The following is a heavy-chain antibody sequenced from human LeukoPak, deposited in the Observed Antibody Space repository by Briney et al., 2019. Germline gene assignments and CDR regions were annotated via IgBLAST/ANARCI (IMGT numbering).Heavy chain of an antibody. D-gene: IGHD2-15*01. Sequence: GGSLRLSCAASGFTFNIYAMSWVRQAPGKGLEWVSSISSSSSYIYYADSVKGRFTISRDNAKNSLYLQMNSLRAEDTAVYYCARLYCSGGSCYYYYYYYYMDVWGKGTTVTVSS. CDR1: GFTFNIYA. CDR2: ISSSSSYI. CDR3: ARLYCSGGSCYYYYYYYYMDV. J-gene: IGHJ6*03. V-gene: IGHV3-21*01.